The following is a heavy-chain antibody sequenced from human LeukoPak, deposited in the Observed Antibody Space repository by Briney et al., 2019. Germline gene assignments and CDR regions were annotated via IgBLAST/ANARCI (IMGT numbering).Heavy chain of an antibody. CDR3: ARTQWLDAFDI. CDR2: IYSGGST. D-gene: IGHD6-19*01. J-gene: IGHJ3*02. Sequence: GGSLRLSGAASGFTVSSNYMSWVRQAPGKGLEWVSVIYSGGSTYYADSVKGRFTISRDNSKNTLYLQMNSLRAEDTAVYYCARTQWLDAFDIWGQGTMVTVSS. CDR1: GFTVSSNY. V-gene: IGHV3-53*01.